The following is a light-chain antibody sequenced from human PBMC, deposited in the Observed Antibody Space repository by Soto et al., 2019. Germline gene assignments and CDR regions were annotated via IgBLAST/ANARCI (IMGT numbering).Light chain of an antibody. J-gene: IGLJ3*02. CDR1: SSDVGNYNY. CDR2: QVN. Sequence: QSALTQPPSASRSPGQSVTISCTGTSSDVGNYNYVSWYQQHPGKAPRLMIYQVNKRPSWVPDRFSGSKSGNTASLTVSGLQAEDEADYYCTSYSGVNQVLFGGGTKLTVL. V-gene: IGLV2-8*02. CDR3: TSYSGVNQVL.